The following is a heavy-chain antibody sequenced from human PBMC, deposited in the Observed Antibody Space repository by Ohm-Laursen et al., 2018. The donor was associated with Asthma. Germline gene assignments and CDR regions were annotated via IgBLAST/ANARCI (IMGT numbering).Heavy chain of an antibody. J-gene: IGHJ4*02. D-gene: IGHD4-23*01. V-gene: IGHV1-46*01. CDR3: ARDAGIYGGNSIDY. CDR2: TNPRGGYT. Sequence: SVKVSCKGSGYTFPNYYLHWVRQAPGQGLEWMGITNPRGGYTIYAQKFQGRVTMTSDTSTSTVYMELTSLRSEDAAVFYCARDAGIYGGNSIDYWGQGTLVTVSS. CDR1: GYTFPNYY.